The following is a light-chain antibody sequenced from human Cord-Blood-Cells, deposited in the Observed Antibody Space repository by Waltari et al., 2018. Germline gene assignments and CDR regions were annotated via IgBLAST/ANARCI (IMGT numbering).Light chain of an antibody. CDR1: SSDVGRYNF. CDR3: SSYAGSSTVV. CDR2: ERS. J-gene: IGLJ2*01. V-gene: IGLV2-23*01. Sequence: QSALTQPASAPGSPAQSITISCTGTSSDVGRYNFVSWYQQHPGKAPKLMLYERSKRPSGLSNRFSGSKSGNTASLTISGLQAEDEADYYCSSYAGSSTVVFGGGTKLTVL.